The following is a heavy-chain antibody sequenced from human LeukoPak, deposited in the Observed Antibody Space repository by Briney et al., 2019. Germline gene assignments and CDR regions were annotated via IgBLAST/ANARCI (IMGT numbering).Heavy chain of an antibody. Sequence: ASVKVSCKASGYTFTSYAMHWVRQAPGQRLEWMGWINAGNGNTKYSQKFQGRVTITRDTSASTAYMELSSLRSEDTAVYYCARDRSGPVLRYFDWSINGMDVWGQGTTVTVSS. CDR2: INAGNGNT. D-gene: IGHD3-9*01. CDR1: GYTFTSYA. J-gene: IGHJ6*02. CDR3: ARDRSGPVLRYFDWSINGMDV. V-gene: IGHV1-3*01.